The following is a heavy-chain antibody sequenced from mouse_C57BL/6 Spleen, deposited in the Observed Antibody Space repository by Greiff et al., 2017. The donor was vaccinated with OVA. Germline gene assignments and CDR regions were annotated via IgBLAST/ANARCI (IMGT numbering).Heavy chain of an antibody. CDR1: GFTFSDYG. D-gene: IGHD1-1*02. CDR3: ARQVDEGYYFDD. CDR2: ISNLAYSS. J-gene: IGHJ2*01. Sequence: EVQRVESGGGLVQPGGSLKLSCAASGFTFSDYGMAWVRQAPRKGPEWVAFISNLAYSSYYADTVTGRFTISRGNAKNTLYLEMSSLRSEDTAMYYCARQVDEGYYFDDWGQGTTLTVSS. V-gene: IGHV5-15*01.